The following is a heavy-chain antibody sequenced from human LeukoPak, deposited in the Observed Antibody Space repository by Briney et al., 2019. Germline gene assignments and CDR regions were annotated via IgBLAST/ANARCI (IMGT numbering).Heavy chain of an antibody. CDR3: ACGGYSTSNYRDDAFDI. CDR2: TYYRSKWYT. CDR1: GDSVSRNTAA. D-gene: IGHD4-11*01. J-gene: IGHJ3*02. Sequence: SQTLSLTCAISGDSVSRNTAAWNWIRQSPSRGLEWLGRTYYRSKWYTDYAVSVKTRISIRPDTSKNQLSLQLTSVTPDDTAVYFCACGGYSTSNYRDDAFDIWGPGTMVTVSS. V-gene: IGHV6-1*01.